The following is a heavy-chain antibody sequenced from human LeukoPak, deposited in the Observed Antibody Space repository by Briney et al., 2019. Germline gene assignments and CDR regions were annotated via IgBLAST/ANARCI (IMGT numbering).Heavy chain of an antibody. V-gene: IGHV3-7*01. D-gene: IGHD5-18*01. Sequence: GGSLRLSCAASGFTFSTYWMNWVCQAPGKGLEWVANIKQDGSEKYYVDSVRGRFTISRDNAKNSLYLQMNSLRAEDTAVYYCARGFSYGHAYWGQGTLVTVSS. CDR1: GFTFSTYW. CDR3: ARGFSYGHAY. J-gene: IGHJ4*02. CDR2: IKQDGSEK.